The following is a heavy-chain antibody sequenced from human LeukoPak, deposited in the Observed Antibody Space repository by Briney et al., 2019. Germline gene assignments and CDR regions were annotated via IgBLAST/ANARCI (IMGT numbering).Heavy chain of an antibody. Sequence: PGGSLRLSCAASGFTFSSYGMHWVRQAPGKGLEWVAVIWYDGSNKYYADSVKGRFTISRDNSKNTLYLQMNSLRAEDTAVYYCARDLQFLDPLDYWGQGTLVTVSS. D-gene: IGHD3-3*01. J-gene: IGHJ4*02. CDR1: GFTFSSYG. CDR2: IWYDGSNK. CDR3: ARDLQFLDPLDY. V-gene: IGHV3-33*01.